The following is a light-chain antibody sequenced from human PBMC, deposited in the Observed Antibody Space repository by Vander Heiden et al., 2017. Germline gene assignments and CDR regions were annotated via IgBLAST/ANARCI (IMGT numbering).Light chain of an antibody. Sequence: DLQITHSPSSLSASVGDRVTITCRASQSSTSYLNWYQQKPGEAPKLLIYAASTLESGVPSRFSGSGSGTDFTLTISSLQPEDFATYYCQHSYSAPYTFGQGTKLEIK. J-gene: IGKJ2*01. CDR1: QSSTSY. CDR3: QHSYSAPYT. CDR2: AAS. V-gene: IGKV1-39*01.